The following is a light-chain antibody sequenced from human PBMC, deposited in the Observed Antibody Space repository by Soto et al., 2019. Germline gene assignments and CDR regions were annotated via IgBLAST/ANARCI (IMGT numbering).Light chain of an antibody. J-gene: IGLJ2*01. Sequence: QPVLTQPPSASGTPGQRVTISCSGSSSNIGSNTVNWYQQLPGTAPELLIYSNNQLPSGVPDRFSGSKSGTSASLAISGLQSEDEADYYCASWDDSLKVVFGGGTKLTVL. CDR2: SNN. CDR1: SSNIGSNT. V-gene: IGLV1-44*01. CDR3: ASWDDSLKVV.